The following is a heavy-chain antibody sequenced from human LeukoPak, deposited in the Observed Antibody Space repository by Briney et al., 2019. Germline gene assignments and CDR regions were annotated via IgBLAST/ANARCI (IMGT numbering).Heavy chain of an antibody. CDR1: GYTFTSYY. V-gene: IGHV1-46*01. CDR2: INPSGGST. D-gene: IGHD5-18*01. J-gene: IGHJ2*01. Sequence: GASVKVSCKASGYTFTSYYMHWVRQAPGQGLEWMGIINPSGGSTSYAQKFQGRVTMTRDTSTSTVYMELNSLRSEDTAVYYCARSYGAYYWYFDLWGRGTLVTVSS. CDR3: ARSYGAYYWYFDL.